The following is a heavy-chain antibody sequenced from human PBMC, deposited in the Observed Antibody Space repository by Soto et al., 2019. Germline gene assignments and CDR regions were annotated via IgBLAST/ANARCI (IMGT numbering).Heavy chain of an antibody. CDR3: ARGTIVATFLGNLPCFDP. Sequence: QVQLVQSGAEVKKPGSSVKVSCKASGGTFSSYAISWVRQAPGQGLEWMGGIIPIFGTANYAQKFQGRVTITADESTSTAYMELISLRSEDTAVYYCARGTIVATFLGNLPCFDPWGQGTLVTVSS. CDR2: IIPIFGTA. V-gene: IGHV1-69*01. CDR1: GGTFSSYA. D-gene: IGHD5-12*01. J-gene: IGHJ5*02.